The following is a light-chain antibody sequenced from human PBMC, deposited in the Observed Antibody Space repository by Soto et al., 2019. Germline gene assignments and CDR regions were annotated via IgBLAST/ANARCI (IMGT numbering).Light chain of an antibody. CDR3: MQALQTPYT. CDR1: QRLLHSNGNNF. V-gene: IGKV2-28*01. Sequence: EIVMTQSPPSLTVTSGEPASISCRSSQRLLHSNGNNFLDWYLQKPGQSPQLLIYLGFNRASGVPDRVSGSGAGTDFTLKISRVEAEDVGVYYCMQALQTPYTFGQGTKLEIK. J-gene: IGKJ2*01. CDR2: LGF.